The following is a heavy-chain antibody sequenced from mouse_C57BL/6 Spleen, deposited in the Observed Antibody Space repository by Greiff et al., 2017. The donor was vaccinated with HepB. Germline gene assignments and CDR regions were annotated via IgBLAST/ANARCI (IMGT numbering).Heavy chain of an antibody. D-gene: IGHD3-2*01. J-gene: IGHJ2*01. CDR3: ARDSSYYFDY. CDR1: GYTFTSYW. Sequence: QVQLQQPGAELVRPGSSVKLSCKASGYTFTSYWMDWVKQRPGQGLEWIGNIYPSDSETHYNQKFKDKATLTVDKSPSTAYMQLSSLTSEDSAVSYCARDSSYYFDYWGQVTTLTVSS. CDR2: IYPSDSET. V-gene: IGHV1-61*01.